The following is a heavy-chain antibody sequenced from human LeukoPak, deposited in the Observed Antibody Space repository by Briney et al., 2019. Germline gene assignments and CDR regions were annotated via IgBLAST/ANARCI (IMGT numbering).Heavy chain of an antibody. J-gene: IGHJ4*02. Sequence: PGGSLRLSCAASGFTFSSYGMNWVRQAPGKGLEWVSSISSSGSYIYYADSVKGRFTTSRDNAKNSLYLQMNSLRAEDTAVYYCARDSGNSGWNPIDYWGQGTLVTVSS. D-gene: IGHD6-19*01. V-gene: IGHV3-21*01. CDR1: GFTFSSYG. CDR2: ISSSGSYI. CDR3: ARDSGNSGWNPIDY.